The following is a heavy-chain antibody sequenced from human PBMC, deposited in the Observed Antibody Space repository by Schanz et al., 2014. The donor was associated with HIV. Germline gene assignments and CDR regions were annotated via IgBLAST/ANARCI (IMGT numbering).Heavy chain of an antibody. V-gene: IGHV3-30*18. J-gene: IGHJ6*02. Sequence: QMQLVESGGGVVRPGRSLRLSCAASGFTFDSFGMHWVRQAPGKGLEWVAVMSYDGVRKYLGDSVKGRFTISRDNSKNTVYLQAKSLRPEDTAVYYCAKDRNQYDSRYIGKGNYYYYYGMDVWGQGTTVTVSS. CDR2: MSYDGVRK. D-gene: IGHD3-22*01. CDR1: GFTFDSFG. CDR3: AKDRNQYDSRYIGKGNYYYYYGMDV.